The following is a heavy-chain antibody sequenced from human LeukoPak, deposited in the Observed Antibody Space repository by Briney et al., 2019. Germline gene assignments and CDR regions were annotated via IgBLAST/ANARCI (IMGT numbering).Heavy chain of an antibody. J-gene: IGHJ4*02. D-gene: IGHD3-3*01. Sequence: PGGSLRLSCAASRFTLSTYWMHCVRQAPGKGLEWVAVIWYDGSNKYYADSVKGRFTIARDNSKNTLYLQMNSLKAEDTAVYYCASDSRSGGGSWGYFDYWGQGTLVTVSS. CDR1: RFTLSTYW. CDR3: ASDSRSGGGSWGYFDY. CDR2: IWYDGSNK. V-gene: IGHV3-33*01.